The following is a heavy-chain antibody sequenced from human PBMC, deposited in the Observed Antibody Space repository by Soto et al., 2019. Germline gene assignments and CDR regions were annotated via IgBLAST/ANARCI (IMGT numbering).Heavy chain of an antibody. D-gene: IGHD3-10*01. Sequence: QVQLVQSGAEMKKPGSSVKVSCQSAGGTFNTYAINWVRQAPGQGPEWMGDISPMFGAANYAPKFQGRVTITADESTGTSYMQLSSLTSEDTALYLCAREVQVHTPAFVYWGQGTLVTVSS. CDR3: AREVQVHTPAFVY. J-gene: IGHJ4*02. CDR2: ISPMFGAA. V-gene: IGHV1-69*19. CDR1: GGTFNTYA.